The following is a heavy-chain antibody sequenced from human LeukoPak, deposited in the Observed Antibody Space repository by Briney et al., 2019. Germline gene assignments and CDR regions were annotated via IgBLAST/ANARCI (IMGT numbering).Heavy chain of an antibody. CDR2: IFYTGIA. Sequence: SETLSLTCSVSGASITNYYWSWIRQAPGKGLEWIGCIFYTGIAKYNPSLNSRVTISVDTSKNHFSLRLSSVTAADTAVYYCTRGAGWLIDYWGQGILVTAPS. D-gene: IGHD3-16*01. CDR3: TRGAGWLIDY. J-gene: IGHJ4*02. CDR1: GASITNYY. V-gene: IGHV4-59*01.